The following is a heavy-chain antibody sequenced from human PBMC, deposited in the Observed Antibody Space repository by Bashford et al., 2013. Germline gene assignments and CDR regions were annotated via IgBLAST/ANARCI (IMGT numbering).Heavy chain of an antibody. V-gene: IGHV3-74*01. J-gene: IGHJ4*02. CDR3: ARDFYYVACDY. D-gene: IGHD3-10*02. CDR2: INGDGSIT. Sequence: VRQAPGKGLMWVSRINGDGSITNYADSVKGRFTISRDNAKNTLYLQMNSLRAEDTAVYYCARDFYYVACDYWGQGTLVTVSS.